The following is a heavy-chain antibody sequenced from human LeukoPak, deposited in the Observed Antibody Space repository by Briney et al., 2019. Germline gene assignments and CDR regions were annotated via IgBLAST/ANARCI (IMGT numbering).Heavy chain of an antibody. CDR2: VSAGHHA. Sequence: PGGSLRLSCTASGLTLGGHDMHWVRQTTGDGLEWVAAVSAGHHAFYAGSVKGRFTVSREDAKNSLYLQMNSLRAGDTAVYYCVREARGSPYTYFDYWGQGSLVTVSS. V-gene: IGHV3-13*01. J-gene: IGHJ4*02. CDR3: VREARGSPYTYFDY. CDR1: GLTLGGHD. D-gene: IGHD5-12*01.